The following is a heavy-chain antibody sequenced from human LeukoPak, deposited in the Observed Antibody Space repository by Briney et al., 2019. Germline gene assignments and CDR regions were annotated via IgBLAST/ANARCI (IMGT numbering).Heavy chain of an antibody. CDR3: ARGGDRRDFDY. V-gene: IGHV4-30-2*01. J-gene: IGHJ4*02. CDR1: SGSISSGGYS. CDR2: IYHSGST. Sequence: PSETLSLTCAVSSGSISSGGYSWRWIRQPPGKGLEWIGCIYHSGSTYYNPSLKSRVTISVDRSTNQFSLKLNSVTAADTAVYYCARGGDRRDFDYWGQGTQVTVSS. D-gene: IGHD7-27*01.